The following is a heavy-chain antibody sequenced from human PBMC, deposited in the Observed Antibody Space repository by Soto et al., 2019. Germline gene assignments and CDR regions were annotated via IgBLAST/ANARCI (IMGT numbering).Heavy chain of an antibody. CDR2: ISYDGSNK. Sequence: GGSLRLSCAASGFTFSSYGMHWVRQAPGKGLEWVAVISYDGSNKYYADSVKGRFTISRDNSKNTLYLQMNSLRAEDTAVYYCAKDLAPARDSSGFDYWGQGTLVTV. V-gene: IGHV3-30*18. J-gene: IGHJ4*02. D-gene: IGHD6-19*01. CDR3: AKDLAPARDSSGFDY. CDR1: GFTFSSYG.